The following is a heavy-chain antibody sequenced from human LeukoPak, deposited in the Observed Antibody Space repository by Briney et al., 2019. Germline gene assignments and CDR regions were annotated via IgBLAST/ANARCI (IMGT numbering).Heavy chain of an antibody. CDR1: GFTFSSYG. CDR3: ARSGGSYAFDY. J-gene: IGHJ4*02. Sequence: PGGSLRLSCAASGFTFSSYGMHGVREAPGKGLDWVAVIWYDGSNIYYADSVKGRFTISRDNSKNTLYLQMNSLRAEDTAVYYCARSGGSYAFDYWGQGTLVTVSS. CDR2: IWYDGSNI. V-gene: IGHV3-33*01. D-gene: IGHD1-26*01.